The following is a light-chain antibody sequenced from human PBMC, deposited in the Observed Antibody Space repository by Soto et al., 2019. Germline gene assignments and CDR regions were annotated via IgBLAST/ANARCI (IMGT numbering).Light chain of an antibody. Sequence: QSVLAQPASVSGSPGQSITISCTGTRNDVGGYNYVSWYQHHPGKAPKLVIYEVSHRPSGISDRFSGSKSGNTASLTISGLQVEDEADYYCSSYTTSSPYVFGAGTKATVL. CDR2: EVS. CDR3: SSYTTSSPYV. CDR1: RNDVGGYNY. V-gene: IGLV2-14*01. J-gene: IGLJ1*01.